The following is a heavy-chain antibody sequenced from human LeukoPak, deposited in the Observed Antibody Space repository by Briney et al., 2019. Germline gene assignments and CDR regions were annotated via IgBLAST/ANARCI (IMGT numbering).Heavy chain of an antibody. J-gene: IGHJ2*01. CDR2: INAGNGNT. Sequence: EASVTVSCTASGYTFTSYAMHWVRQAPGQRLEWMGWINAGNGNTKYSQKFQGRVTITRDTSASTAYMELSSLRSEDTAVYYCAAAPRGVWYFDLWGRGTLVTVSS. CDR3: AAAPRGVWYFDL. CDR1: GYTFTSYA. D-gene: IGHD3-10*01. V-gene: IGHV1-3*01.